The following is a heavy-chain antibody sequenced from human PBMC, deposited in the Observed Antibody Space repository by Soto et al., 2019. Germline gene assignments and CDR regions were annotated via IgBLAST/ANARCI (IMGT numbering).Heavy chain of an antibody. J-gene: IGHJ5*02. CDR3: VRGDYGDYSHWFDP. D-gene: IGHD4-17*01. CDR2: MNPNSGNT. Sequence: QVQLVQSGAEVKKPGASVRVSCKASGYTFTKFEINWVRQATGQGLEWMGWMNPNSGNTGYAQKFQGRVTMTRNTSITTAYMELSTLRSEDTAVYYCVRGDYGDYSHWFDPWGQGTLVTVSS. CDR1: GYTFTKFE. V-gene: IGHV1-8*01.